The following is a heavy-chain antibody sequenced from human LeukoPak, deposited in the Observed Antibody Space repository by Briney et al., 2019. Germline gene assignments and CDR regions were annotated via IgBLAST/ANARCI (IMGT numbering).Heavy chain of an antibody. CDR2: ITGSGDKT. CDR1: GFTFSGSG. CDR3: ARPISFGSGSSP. V-gene: IGHV3-11*01. D-gene: IGHD3-10*01. J-gene: IGHJ5*02. Sequence: GGSLTLSCAASGFTFSGSGMSWFRQAPGKGLERVSGITGSGDKTFYADSVKGRFTISRDNAKNSLYLQMNSLRAEDTAVYYCARPISFGSGSSPWGQGTLVTVSS.